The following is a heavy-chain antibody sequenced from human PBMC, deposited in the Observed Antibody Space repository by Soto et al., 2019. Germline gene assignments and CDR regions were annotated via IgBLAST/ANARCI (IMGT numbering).Heavy chain of an antibody. D-gene: IGHD2-8*02. J-gene: IGHJ6*02. CDR2: ISYHGTNK. V-gene: IGHV3-30-3*01. CDR3: ARDQKNYWHYGMDV. Sequence: LRLSCAASGFTFSSYAMHWVRQAPGKGLEWVAVISYHGTNKHYADSVRGQFTISRDNSKNTLYLQMNSLRAEDTAVYYCARDQKNYWHYGMDVWGQGTTVTSP. CDR1: GFTFSSYA.